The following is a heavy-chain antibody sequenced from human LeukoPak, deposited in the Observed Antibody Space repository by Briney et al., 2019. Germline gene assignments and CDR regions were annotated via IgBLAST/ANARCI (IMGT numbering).Heavy chain of an antibody. V-gene: IGHV3-30*02. Sequence: GSLRLSCPASGLTFTSHGFHWLRQVVGKRLEWVAFVRNDGSDTYHTNSVKGRFSISRDDSKNSLYLQMNSLRPEDTAIYYRARDRGKDYFDSWGQGTQVTVSS. J-gene: IGHJ4*02. CDR1: GLTFTSHG. CDR3: ARDRGKDYFDS. CDR2: VRNDGSDT. D-gene: IGHD4-23*01.